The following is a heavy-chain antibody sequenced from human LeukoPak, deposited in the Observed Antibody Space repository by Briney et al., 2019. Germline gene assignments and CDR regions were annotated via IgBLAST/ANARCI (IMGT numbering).Heavy chain of an antibody. CDR3: ARHFFWSGSYFDY. J-gene: IGHJ4*02. D-gene: IGHD3-3*01. V-gene: IGHV4-38-2*01. Sequence: SETLSLTCAVSGYFISSGYYWGWIRQPPGKGLEWIGSIYHSGSTCYNPSLKSRVTISVDTSKNHFSLKLSSVTAADTAVYYCARHFFWSGSYFDYWGQGTLVTVSS. CDR1: GYFISSGYY. CDR2: IYHSGST.